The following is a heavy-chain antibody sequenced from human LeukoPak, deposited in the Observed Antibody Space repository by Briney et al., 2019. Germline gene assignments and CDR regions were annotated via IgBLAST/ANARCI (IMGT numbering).Heavy chain of an antibody. J-gene: IGHJ6*03. D-gene: IGHD3-22*01. CDR1: AGSISSSDYY. Sequence: SETLFLTCTVSAGSISSSDYYWGWIRQSPGKGLEWIGRISYSGNTYYNPSLKSRVTISVDTSKNHFSLRLSSVTAADTAVYFCSRLTHSYYSDTSGYYPYYYMDVWGEGTTVTVSS. CDR3: SRLTHSYYSDTSGYYPYYYMDV. V-gene: IGHV4-39*02. CDR2: ISYSGNT.